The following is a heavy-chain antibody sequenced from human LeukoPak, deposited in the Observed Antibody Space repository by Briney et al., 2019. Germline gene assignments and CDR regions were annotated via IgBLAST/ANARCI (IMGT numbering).Heavy chain of an antibody. CDR2: IYHSGST. Sequence: PSETLSLTCTVSGYSISSGYYWGWIRQPPGKGLEWIGSIYHSGSTYYNPSLKSRVTISVDTSKNQFSLKLSSVTAAGTAVYYCARGDVDTAMVGDYWGQGTLVTVSS. CDR3: ARGDVDTAMVGDY. D-gene: IGHD5-18*01. V-gene: IGHV4-38-2*02. CDR1: GYSISSGYY. J-gene: IGHJ4*02.